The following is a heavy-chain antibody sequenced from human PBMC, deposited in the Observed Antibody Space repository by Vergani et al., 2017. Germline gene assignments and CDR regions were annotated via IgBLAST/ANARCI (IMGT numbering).Heavy chain of an antibody. CDR2: IYYSGST. CDR3: ARHSXVEWLVKLGWIDP. V-gene: IGHV4-39*01. J-gene: IGHJ5*02. CDR1: GASIRSSNYY. D-gene: IGHD6-19*01. Sequence: QLQLQESGPGLVKPSATLSLTCSVSGASIRSSNYYWGWIRQAPGKGLEWIARIYYSGSTYYNPSLKSRVTISVDTSKNQFSLKLSSVTAADSAVYFCARHSXVEWLVKLGWIDPWGQRILVTVSS.